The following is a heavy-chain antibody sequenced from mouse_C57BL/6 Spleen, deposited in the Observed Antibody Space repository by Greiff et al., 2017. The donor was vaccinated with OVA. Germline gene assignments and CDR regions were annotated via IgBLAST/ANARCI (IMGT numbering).Heavy chain of an antibody. D-gene: IGHD2-3*01. CDR2: ISSKSSNYAT. Sequence: EVQVVESGGGLVQPKGSLKLSCAASGFTFNTYAMHWVRQAPGKGLEWVARISSKSSNYATSYADSVKDRFTISRDDSQSMLYLQMNNLKTEDTAMYYCVRDDGYACVDYWGQGTTLTVAS. V-gene: IGHV10-3*01. CDR3: VRDDGYACVDY. J-gene: IGHJ2*01. CDR1: GFTFNTYA.